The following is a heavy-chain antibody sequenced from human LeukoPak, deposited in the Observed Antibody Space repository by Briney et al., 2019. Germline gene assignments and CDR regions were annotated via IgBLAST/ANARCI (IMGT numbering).Heavy chain of an antibody. CDR2: IYYSGST. CDR3: ARDDKEDY. J-gene: IGHJ4*02. CDR1: GGSISSSSYY. Sequence: SEALSLTCTVSGGSISSSSYYWGWIRQPPGKGLEWIGSIYYSGSTYYNPSLKSRVTISVDTSKNQFSLKLSSVTAADTAVYYCARDDKEDYWGQGTLVTVSS. V-gene: IGHV4-39*07.